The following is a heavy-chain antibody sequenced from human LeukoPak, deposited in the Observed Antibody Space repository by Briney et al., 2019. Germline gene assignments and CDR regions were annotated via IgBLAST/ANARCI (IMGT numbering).Heavy chain of an antibody. D-gene: IGHD3-16*01. CDR3: ATSPLGGPLEN. CDR1: GFTFSSYS. CDR2: ISRESRNI. J-gene: IGHJ4*02. V-gene: IGHV3-21*01. Sequence: GGSLRLSCAAPGFTFSSYSMNWVRQAPGQGLEWVSVISRESRNIFYADSVKGRLTVSRDNARSSLYLQMNSLRAEDTAVYYCATSPLGGPLENWGQGTLVTVSS.